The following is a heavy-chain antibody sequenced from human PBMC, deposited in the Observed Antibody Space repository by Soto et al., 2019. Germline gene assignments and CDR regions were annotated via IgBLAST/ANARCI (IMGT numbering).Heavy chain of an antibody. Sequence: GGSLRLSCAASGFTFSSYSMNWVRQAPGKGLEWVTSISSSSSYIYYADSVKGRFTISRDNAKNSLYLQMNSLRAEDTAVYYCARDQSNYAGHYYYYGMDVWGQGTTVTVSS. CDR2: ISSSSSYI. V-gene: IGHV3-21*01. CDR1: GFTFSSYS. J-gene: IGHJ6*02. D-gene: IGHD4-4*01. CDR3: ARDQSNYAGHYYYYGMDV.